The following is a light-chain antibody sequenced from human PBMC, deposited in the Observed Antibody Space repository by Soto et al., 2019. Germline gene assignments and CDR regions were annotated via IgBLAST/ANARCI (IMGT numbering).Light chain of an antibody. V-gene: IGKV3-11*01. CDR2: DAS. CDR1: QNVRDY. Sequence: EIVLTQSPATLSLSPGERATLYCRASQNVRDYLAWYQQKPGQSPRLLIYDASTRATGIPARFSGSGSGTDFTLTISSLEPEDFAVYYCQQRGNWPPITFGQGTRLEIK. CDR3: QQRGNWPPIT. J-gene: IGKJ5*01.